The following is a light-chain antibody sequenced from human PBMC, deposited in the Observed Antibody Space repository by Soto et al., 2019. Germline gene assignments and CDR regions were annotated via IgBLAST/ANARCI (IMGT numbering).Light chain of an antibody. Sequence: ALTQPASVSGSPGQSITISCTGTSSDVGGYDYVSWYQLHPGKAPKLMVFEVSNRPSGVSYRFSGSKSGNTASLTISGLQAEDEADYFCSSYSISTAYLFGTGTKVTGL. J-gene: IGLJ1*01. CDR2: EVS. CDR3: SSYSISTAYL. CDR1: SSDVGGYDY. V-gene: IGLV2-14*01.